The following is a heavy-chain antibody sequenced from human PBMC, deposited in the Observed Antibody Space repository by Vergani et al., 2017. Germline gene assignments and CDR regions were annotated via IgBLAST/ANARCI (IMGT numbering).Heavy chain of an antibody. D-gene: IGHD3-22*01. CDR1: GFTFSSYA. Sequence: QVQLVESGGGVVQPGRSLRLSCAASGFTFSSYAMHWVRQAPGKGLECVAVISYDGSNKYYADSVKGRFTISRDNSKNTLYLQMNSLRAEDTAVYYCARTYYDSSGYYFRPPQGDYWGQGTLVTVSS. CDR2: ISYDGSNK. CDR3: ARTYYDSSGYYFRPPQGDY. V-gene: IGHV3-30-3*01. J-gene: IGHJ4*02.